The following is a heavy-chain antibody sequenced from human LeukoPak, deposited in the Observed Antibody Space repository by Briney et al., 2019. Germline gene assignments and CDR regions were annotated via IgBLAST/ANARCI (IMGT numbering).Heavy chain of an antibody. CDR3: ARSRYFDWLFPADYYYMDV. J-gene: IGHJ6*03. CDR1: GGSISSSNW. V-gene: IGHV4-4*02. CDR2: IYHSGST. D-gene: IGHD3-9*01. Sequence: SGTLSLTCAVSGGSISSSNWWSWVRQPPGKGLEWIGEIYHSGSTNYNPSLKSRVTISVDKSKNQFSLKLSSVTAADTAVYYCARSRYFDWLFPADYYYMDVWGKGTTVTVSS.